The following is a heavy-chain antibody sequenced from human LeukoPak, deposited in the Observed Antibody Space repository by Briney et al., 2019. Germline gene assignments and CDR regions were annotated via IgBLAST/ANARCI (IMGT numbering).Heavy chain of an antibody. J-gene: IGHJ6*03. Sequence: GGSLRLSCAASGFTFSTYAMSWVRHAPGKGLEWVSGINWNGGSTGYADSVKGRFTISRDNAKNYLSLQMNSLRVEDTALYYCARGGISIFGVVIYMDVWGKGTTVTVSS. D-gene: IGHD3-3*01. CDR2: INWNGGST. CDR1: GFTFSTYA. CDR3: ARGGISIFGVVIYMDV. V-gene: IGHV3-20*04.